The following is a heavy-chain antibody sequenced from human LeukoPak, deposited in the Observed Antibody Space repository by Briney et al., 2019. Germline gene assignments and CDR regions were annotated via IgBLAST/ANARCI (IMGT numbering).Heavy chain of an antibody. Sequence: SGTLSLTCAVSGGSISSSNWWSWVRQPPGKGLEWIGEIYLGGSTNYNPSLKSRVTISIDKSKNQFSLKVNSVTAADTAVYYCAKDLGYQLLHWGQGTLVTVSS. D-gene: IGHD2-2*01. CDR3: AKDLGYQLLH. CDR1: GGSISSSNW. CDR2: IYLGGST. J-gene: IGHJ4*02. V-gene: IGHV4-4*02.